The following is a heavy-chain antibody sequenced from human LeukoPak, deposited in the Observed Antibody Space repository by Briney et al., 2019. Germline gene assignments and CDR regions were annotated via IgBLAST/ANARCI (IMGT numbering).Heavy chain of an antibody. V-gene: IGHV3-21*01. CDR2: IFSSSSYI. J-gene: IGHJ6*03. D-gene: IGHD4-17*01. Sequence: PGGSLRLSFAASGFTFISYSRNWVRQPPGRGLEGVSSIFSSSSYIYYADSVKGRFTISRDNAKNSLYLQMNSLRAEDTAVYYCARDGSPRYGDYVNYMDVWGKGTTVTVSS. CDR1: GFTFISYS. CDR3: ARDGSPRYGDYVNYMDV.